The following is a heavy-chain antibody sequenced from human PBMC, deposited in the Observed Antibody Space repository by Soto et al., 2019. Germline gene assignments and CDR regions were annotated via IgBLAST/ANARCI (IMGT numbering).Heavy chain of an antibody. Sequence: ASVKVSCKASGYTFTGYYIHWVRQAPGQGLEWMGWISPKSGGTDYAQKFQGRVTMTRDSSITTAYMELSSLRSDDTAVYYCARANSGDDDEFDYWGQGTPVTVS. CDR1: GYTFTGYY. CDR2: ISPKSGGT. J-gene: IGHJ4*02. D-gene: IGHD5-12*01. CDR3: ARANSGDDDEFDY. V-gene: IGHV1-2*02.